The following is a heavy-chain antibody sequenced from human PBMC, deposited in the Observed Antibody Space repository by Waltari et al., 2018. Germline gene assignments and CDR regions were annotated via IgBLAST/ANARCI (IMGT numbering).Heavy chain of an antibody. J-gene: IGHJ3*02. D-gene: IGHD6-19*01. Sequence: EVQLVESGGGLVQPGGSLRLSCAASGFTFSSYWMSWVRQAPGKGVEWVANRKQDGSEKYYVDSVKGRFTISRDNAKNSLYLQMNSLRAEDTAVYYCARDISSGWSDAFDIWGQGTMVTVSS. CDR3: ARDISSGWSDAFDI. CDR1: GFTFSSYW. CDR2: RKQDGSEK. V-gene: IGHV3-7*03.